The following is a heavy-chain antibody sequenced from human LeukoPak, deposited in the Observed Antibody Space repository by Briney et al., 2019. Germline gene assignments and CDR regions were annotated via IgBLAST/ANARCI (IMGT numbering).Heavy chain of an antibody. Sequence: SETLSLTCAVYGGSFSGYYWSWIRQPPGKGLEWIGEINHSGSTNYNPSLKSRVTISVDTSKNQFSLKLSSVTAADTAVYYCASGFGVEESYYYGMDVWGQGTTVTVSS. CDR2: INHSGST. D-gene: IGHD2-8*01. CDR1: GGSFSGYY. J-gene: IGHJ6*02. CDR3: ASGFGVEESYYYGMDV. V-gene: IGHV4-34*01.